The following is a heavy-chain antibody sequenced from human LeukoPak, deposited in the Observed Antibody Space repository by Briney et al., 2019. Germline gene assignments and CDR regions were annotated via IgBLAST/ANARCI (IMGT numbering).Heavy chain of an antibody. Sequence: GGSLRLSCAASGFTFSDHYMDWVRQAPGKGLEWVGRSRNKANSYTTEYAASVKGRFTISRDESKNSLYLQMDSLKTEDTAFYYCVRGCNSFDCWGQGTLVTVSS. J-gene: IGHJ4*02. CDR1: GFTFSDHY. V-gene: IGHV3-72*01. CDR3: VRGCNSFDC. D-gene: IGHD5-24*01. CDR2: SRNKANSYTT.